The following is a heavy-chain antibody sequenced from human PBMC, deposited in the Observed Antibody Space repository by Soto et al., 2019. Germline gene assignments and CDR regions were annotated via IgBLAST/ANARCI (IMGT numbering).Heavy chain of an antibody. CDR2: INPSGGST. J-gene: IGHJ5*02. V-gene: IGHV1-46*01. Sequence: ASVKVSCKASGYTFTSYYMHWVRQAPGQGLEWMGIINPSGGSTSYAQKFQGRVTMTRGTSTSTVYMELSSLRSEDTAVYYCAREITGTTKRGVVWFDPWGQGTLVTVS. CDR3: AREITGTTKRGVVWFDP. D-gene: IGHD1-7*01. CDR1: GYTFTSYY.